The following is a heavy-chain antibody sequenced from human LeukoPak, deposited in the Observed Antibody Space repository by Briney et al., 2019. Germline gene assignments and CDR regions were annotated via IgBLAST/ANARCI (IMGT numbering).Heavy chain of an antibody. Sequence: PGGSLRLSCAASGFTFSSYAVSWVRQAPGKGLEWVSAISGSGGSTYYTDSVKGRFTISRDNSKNTLYLQMNSLRAEDTAVYYCAKDQGDYGDLYNWFDPWGQGTLVTVSS. V-gene: IGHV3-23*01. J-gene: IGHJ5*02. CDR1: GFTFSSYA. CDR3: AKDQGDYGDLYNWFDP. CDR2: ISGSGGST. D-gene: IGHD4-17*01.